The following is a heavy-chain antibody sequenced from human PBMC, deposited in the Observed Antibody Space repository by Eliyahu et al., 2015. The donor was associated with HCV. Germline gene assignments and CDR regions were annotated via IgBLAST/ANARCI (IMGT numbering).Heavy chain of an antibody. CDR3: ARKKANYDSSGFDAFDI. CDR1: GFSLSXRGMX. CDR2: IDWDDDK. D-gene: IGHD3-22*01. Sequence: QVTLRESGPALVKPTQTLTLTCPFSGFSLSXRGMXVSWIRQXPGXALEWLARIDWDDDKYYSTSLKTRLTISKDTSKNQVVLTMTNMDPVDTATYYCARKKANYDSSGFDAFDIWGQGTMVTVSS. J-gene: IGHJ3*02. V-gene: IGHV2-70*15.